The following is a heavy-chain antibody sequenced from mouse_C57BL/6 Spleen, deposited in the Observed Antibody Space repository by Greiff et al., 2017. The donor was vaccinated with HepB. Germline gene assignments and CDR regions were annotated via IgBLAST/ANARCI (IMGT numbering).Heavy chain of an antibody. Sequence: EVMLVESGGGLVKPGGSLKLSCAASGFTFSSYTMSWVRQTPEKRLEWVATISGGGGNTYYPDSVKGRFTISRDNAKNTLYLQMSSLRSEDTALYYCARQGSNYERAMDYWGQGTSVTVSS. CDR3: ARQGSNYERAMDY. J-gene: IGHJ4*01. CDR2: ISGGGGNT. D-gene: IGHD2-5*01. V-gene: IGHV5-9*01. CDR1: GFTFSSYT.